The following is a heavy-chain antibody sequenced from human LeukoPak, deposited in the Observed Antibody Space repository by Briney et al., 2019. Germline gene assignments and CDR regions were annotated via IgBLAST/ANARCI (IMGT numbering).Heavy chain of an antibody. V-gene: IGHV3-23*01. Sequence: PGGSLRPSCAASGFTFSSYAMSWVRQAPGEGLEWVSAISGSGGSTYYADSVKGRFTISRDNSKNTLYLQMNSLRAEDTAVYYCAKAADVLLWFREPGGYYFDYWGQGTLVTVSS. CDR2: ISGSGGST. CDR1: GFTFSSYA. J-gene: IGHJ4*02. CDR3: AKAADVLLWFREPGGYYFDY. D-gene: IGHD3-10*01.